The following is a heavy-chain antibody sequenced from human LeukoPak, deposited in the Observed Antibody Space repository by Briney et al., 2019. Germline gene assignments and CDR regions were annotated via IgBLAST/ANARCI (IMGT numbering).Heavy chain of an antibody. J-gene: IGHJ4*02. Sequence: GGSLRLSCAASGFTFSSYEMNWVRQAPGKGLEWVSYISSSGSTIYYADSVKGRFTISRDNAKNSLHLQMNSLRAEDTAVYYCASSYSSSSYFDYWGQGTLVTVSS. V-gene: IGHV3-48*03. CDR2: ISSSGSTI. D-gene: IGHD6-6*01. CDR3: ASSYSSSSYFDY. CDR1: GFTFSSYE.